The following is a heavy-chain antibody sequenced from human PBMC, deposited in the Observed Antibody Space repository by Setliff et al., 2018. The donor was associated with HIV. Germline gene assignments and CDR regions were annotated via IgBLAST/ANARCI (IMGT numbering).Heavy chain of an antibody. J-gene: IGHJ4*02. CDR1: GFTFNNYV. Sequence: GASVKVSCKASGFTFNNYVIHWVRQAPGQGLEWMGWISGYNGDTHSTQKFQGRVTMTTDTSTNTAYMELRGLKSDDTAMYYCARDSEAGVWGQGTLVTVSS. D-gene: IGHD3-10*01. CDR3: ARDSEAGV. V-gene: IGHV1-18*01. CDR2: ISGYNGDT.